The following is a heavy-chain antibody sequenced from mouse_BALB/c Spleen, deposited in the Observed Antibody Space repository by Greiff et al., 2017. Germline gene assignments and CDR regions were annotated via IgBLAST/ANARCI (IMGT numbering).Heavy chain of an antibody. V-gene: IGHV14-4*02. D-gene: IGHD2-14*01. CDR1: GFNIKDYY. Sequence: VHVKQSGAELVRSGASVKLSCTASGFNIKDYYMHWVKQRPEQGLEWIGWIDPENGDTEYAPKFQGKATMTADTSSNTAYLQLSSLTSEDTAVYYCNRYDVAYWGQGTLVTVSA. J-gene: IGHJ3*01. CDR2: IDPENGDT. CDR3: NRYDVAY.